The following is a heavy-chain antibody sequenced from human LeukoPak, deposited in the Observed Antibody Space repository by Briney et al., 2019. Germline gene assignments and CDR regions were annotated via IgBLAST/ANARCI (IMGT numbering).Heavy chain of an antibody. V-gene: IGHV3-53*01. Sequence: GGSLRLSCAASGFAFSSHFMSWVRQAPRMGLEWVSVIYSDGSTYYADSVKGRFTISRDSSRNTLFLHMNTLRAEDTAIYYCAKDRTVGASYWYFDLWGRGTLVTVSS. CDR3: AKDRTVGASYWYFDL. J-gene: IGHJ2*01. CDR2: IYSDGST. CDR1: GFAFSSHF. D-gene: IGHD1-26*01.